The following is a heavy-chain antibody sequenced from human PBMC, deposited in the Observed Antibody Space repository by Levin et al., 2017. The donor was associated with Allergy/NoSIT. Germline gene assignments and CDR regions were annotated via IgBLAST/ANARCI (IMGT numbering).Heavy chain of an antibody. CDR2: IYWDDDK. J-gene: IGHJ3*02. V-gene: IGHV2-5*02. CDR3: AHVSYCSGGSCYSDAFDI. CDR1: GFSLSTSGVG. D-gene: IGHD2-15*01. Sequence: ESGPTLVKPTQTLTLTCTFSGFSLSTSGVGVGWIRQPPGKALEWLALIYWDDDKRYSPSLKSRLTITKDTSKNQVVLTMTNMDPVDTATYYCAHVSYCSGGSCYSDAFDIWGQGTMVTVSS.